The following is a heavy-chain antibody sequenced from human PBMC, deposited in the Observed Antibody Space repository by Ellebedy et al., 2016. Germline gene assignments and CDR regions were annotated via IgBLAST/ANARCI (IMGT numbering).Heavy chain of an antibody. CDR2: INHSGST. J-gene: IGHJ5*02. Sequence: SETLSLXXAVYGGSFSGYYWSWIRQPPGKGLEWIGEINHSGSTNYNPSLKSRVTISVDTSKNQFSLKLSSVTAADTAVYYCARVATTVTANWFDPWGQGTLVTVSS. CDR1: GGSFSGYY. D-gene: IGHD4-11*01. CDR3: ARVATTVTANWFDP. V-gene: IGHV4-34*01.